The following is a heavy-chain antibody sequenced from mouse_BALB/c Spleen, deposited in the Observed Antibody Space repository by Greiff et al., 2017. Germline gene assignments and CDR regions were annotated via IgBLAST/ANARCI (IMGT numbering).Heavy chain of an antibody. CDR1: GFTFSSYG. V-gene: IGHV5-6*03. D-gene: IGHD1-1*01. Sequence: EVMLVESGGGLVKPGGSLKLSCAASGFTFSSYGMSWVRQTPDKRLEWVATISSGGSYTYYPDSVKGRFTISRDNAKNTLYLQMSSLKSEDTAMYDGARGDGSPFDYWGKGTTLTVSS. J-gene: IGHJ2*01. CDR2: ISSGGSYT. CDR3: ARGDGSPFDY.